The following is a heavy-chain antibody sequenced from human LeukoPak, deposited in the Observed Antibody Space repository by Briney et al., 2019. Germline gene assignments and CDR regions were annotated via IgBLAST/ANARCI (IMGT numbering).Heavy chain of an antibody. V-gene: IGHV3-23*01. Sequence: GGSLRLSCAASGFTFSIFTMSWVRQAPGKGLEWVSAINDGSVSTYYADSVKGRFTISRDNSKNTLYLQMSSLRAEDTAVYYCLKERLGTGDYWGQGTLVSVSS. CDR2: INDGSVST. J-gene: IGHJ4*02. D-gene: IGHD7-27*01. CDR3: LKERLGTGDY. CDR1: GFTFSIFT.